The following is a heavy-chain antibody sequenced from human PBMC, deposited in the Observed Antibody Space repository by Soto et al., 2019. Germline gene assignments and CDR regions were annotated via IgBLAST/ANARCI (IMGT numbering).Heavy chain of an antibody. V-gene: IGHV3-48*02. J-gene: IGHJ4*02. D-gene: IGHD6-13*01. CDR3: ARGSSIWAYYFDF. CDR1: GFTFSSYS. CDR2: ITSSGTTV. Sequence: EVHLVESGGGLVQPGGSLRLSCAASGFTFSSYSLNWVHQAPGKGLEWVSYITSSGTTVYYADSVRGRFTISRDNAKNSLYLQMNSLRDDDTAVYYCARGSSIWAYYFDFWGQGTLVTVSS.